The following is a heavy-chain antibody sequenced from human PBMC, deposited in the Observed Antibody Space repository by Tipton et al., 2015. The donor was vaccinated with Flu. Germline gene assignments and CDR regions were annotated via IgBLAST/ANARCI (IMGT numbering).Heavy chain of an antibody. CDR1: GGSISSSTYY. Sequence: LRLSCTVSGGSISSSTYYWGWIRQPPGKGLEWIGSIYYSGSSYYNPSLKSRVTISLDTSKNQFSLNLSSVTAADTAVYYCARALRGPVGATLGYWGQGTLVPVSS. V-gene: IGHV4-39*07. D-gene: IGHD1-26*01. CDR3: ARALRGPVGATLGY. J-gene: IGHJ4*02. CDR2: IYYSGSS.